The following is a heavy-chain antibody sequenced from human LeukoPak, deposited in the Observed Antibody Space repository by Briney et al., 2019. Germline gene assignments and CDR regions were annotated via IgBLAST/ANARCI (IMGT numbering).Heavy chain of an antibody. Sequence: GASVKVSCKASGYTFTNYALHWVRQAPGQRLEWMGWINAGNGNTKYSQKFQGRVTITRDTSASTAYMELSSLRSEGTAVYYCAREEEAATGTLNWFDPWGQGTLVTVSS. CDR2: INAGNGNT. V-gene: IGHV1-3*01. J-gene: IGHJ5*02. CDR1: GYTFTNYA. D-gene: IGHD6-13*01. CDR3: AREEEAATGTLNWFDP.